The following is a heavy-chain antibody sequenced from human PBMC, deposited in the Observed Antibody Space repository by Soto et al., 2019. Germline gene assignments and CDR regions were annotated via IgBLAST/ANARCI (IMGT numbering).Heavy chain of an antibody. Sequence: GGSLRLSCAVSGFTVSSNSITWVRQAPGQGLEWVSVLHSDVSTYYVDSVKSRFVISRDNSKNTVYLQMNSLRAEDTAIYYCARELGGSWYNWFDPWGQGTLVTVSS. CDR1: GFTVSSNS. CDR2: LHSDVST. V-gene: IGHV3-53*01. CDR3: ARELGGSWYNWFDP. J-gene: IGHJ5*02. D-gene: IGHD2-15*01.